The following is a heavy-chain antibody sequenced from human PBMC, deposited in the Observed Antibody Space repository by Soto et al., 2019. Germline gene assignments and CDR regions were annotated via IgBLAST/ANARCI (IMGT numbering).Heavy chain of an antibody. V-gene: IGHV2-5*02. Sequence: QITLNESGPTQVNPRQTLTLTCTFSGFSLTTSGVGVGWIRQSPGKAPEWLALIYWDDDKRYSPSLKSRLTITKDTSKNQVVPTRADLDSADTATYYCAHRVLRTVFGLVTTTAIYFDFWGQGTPVAVSS. CDR1: GFSLTTSGVG. D-gene: IGHD3-3*01. CDR2: IYWDDDK. J-gene: IGHJ4*02. CDR3: AHRVLRTVFGLVTTTAIYFDF.